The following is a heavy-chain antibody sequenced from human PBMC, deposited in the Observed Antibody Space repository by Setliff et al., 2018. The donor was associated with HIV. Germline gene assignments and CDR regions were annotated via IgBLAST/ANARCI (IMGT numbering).Heavy chain of an antibody. CDR2: IYTSGST. CDR1: GGSVSSGSYY. Sequence: SETLSLTCTVSGGSVSSGSYYWSWIRQPAGKGLEWIGRIYTSGSTYYNPSLKSRVTISVDTSKNQFSLRLTSVTAADTAMYFCVRLYRGSTTKEKSDSWGQGMLVTVSS. CDR3: VRLYRGSTTKEKSDS. D-gene: IGHD1-26*01. V-gene: IGHV4-61*02. J-gene: IGHJ4*02.